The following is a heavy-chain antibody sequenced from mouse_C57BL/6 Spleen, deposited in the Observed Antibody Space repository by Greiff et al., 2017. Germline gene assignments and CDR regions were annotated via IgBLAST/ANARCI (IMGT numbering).Heavy chain of an antibody. CDR2: ISYDGSN. CDR3: ARGFDGYYSYYVDY. J-gene: IGHJ2*01. V-gene: IGHV3-6*01. Sequence: EVQLVESGPGLVKPSQSLSLTCSVTGYSITSGYYWNWIRQFPGNKLEWMGYISYDGSNNYNPSLKNRISITRDTSKNQFFLKLNSVTTEDTATYYCARGFDGYYSYYVDYWGQGTTLTVSS. CDR1: GYSITSGYY. D-gene: IGHD2-3*01.